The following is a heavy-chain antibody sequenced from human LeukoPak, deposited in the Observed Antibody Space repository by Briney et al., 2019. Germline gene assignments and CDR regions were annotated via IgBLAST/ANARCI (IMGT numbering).Heavy chain of an antibody. V-gene: IGHV3-74*01. CDR2: IKGDGSST. D-gene: IGHD5-18*01. Sequence: GGSLRLSCAASGFTFSSYWMHWVRHTPGKGLVWVSRIKGDGSSTSYADSVKGRYTISRDNAKNTLYLQMNSLRAEDTAVYYCARDGYSFGHDFDYWGQGTLVTVSS. CDR1: GFTFSSYW. J-gene: IGHJ4*02. CDR3: ARDGYSFGHDFDY.